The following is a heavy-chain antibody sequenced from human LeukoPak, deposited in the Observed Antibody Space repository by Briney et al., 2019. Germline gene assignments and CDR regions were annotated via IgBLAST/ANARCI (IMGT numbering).Heavy chain of an antibody. Sequence: ASVKVSCKASGYTFTGYYMHWVRQAPGQGLEWTGWINPNSGGTNYAQKFQGRVTMTRDTSISTAYMELSRLRSDDTATYYCARASWISTADAVCWGQGTQVTVSS. J-gene: IGHJ4*02. D-gene: IGHD2-2*03. CDR2: INPNSGGT. CDR1: GYTFTGYY. V-gene: IGHV1-2*02. CDR3: ARASWISTADAVC.